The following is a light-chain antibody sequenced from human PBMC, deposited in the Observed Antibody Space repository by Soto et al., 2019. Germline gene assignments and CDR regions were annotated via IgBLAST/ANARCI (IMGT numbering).Light chain of an antibody. CDR3: QQYNNWPQWT. Sequence: DIQMTQSPSTLSASVGARVPITCRASQSISSWLAWYQQKPGKAPKLLIYDASSLESGVPARFSGSGSGTEFTLTISSLQSEDFAVYYCQQYNNWPQWTFGQGTKVDIK. V-gene: IGKV1-5*01. CDR1: QSISSW. J-gene: IGKJ1*01. CDR2: DAS.